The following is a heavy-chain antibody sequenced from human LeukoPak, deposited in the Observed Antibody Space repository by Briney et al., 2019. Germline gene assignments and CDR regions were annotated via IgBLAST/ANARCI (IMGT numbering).Heavy chain of an antibody. J-gene: IGHJ4*02. D-gene: IGHD2-2*01. Sequence: QPGGSLRLPCAVLGFHFRRNVMHWVRQAPGKGLVWVSRMNTDVSNTGYADSVKGRFTISRDNAKNTLYLQMDSLRAEDTAVYYCARESAPAGLGDWGQGTLVTVSS. CDR1: GFHFRRNV. V-gene: IGHV3-74*01. CDR2: MNTDVSNT. CDR3: ARESAPAGLGD.